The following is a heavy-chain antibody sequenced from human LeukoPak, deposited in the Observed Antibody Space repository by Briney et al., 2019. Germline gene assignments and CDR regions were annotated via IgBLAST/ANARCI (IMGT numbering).Heavy chain of an antibody. D-gene: IGHD3-10*01. CDR3: ARVGLVRGAPDYYFDY. Sequence: SETLSLTCSVSGGSISNYFWTWIRQPAGKGLEWIGRIDGSGNTNYNPSLKSRVTMSVDTSKNQFSLKLNSVTAADTAVYYCARVGLVRGAPDYYFDYWGQGTLVTVSS. CDR1: GGSISNYF. V-gene: IGHV4-4*07. J-gene: IGHJ4*02. CDR2: IDGSGNT.